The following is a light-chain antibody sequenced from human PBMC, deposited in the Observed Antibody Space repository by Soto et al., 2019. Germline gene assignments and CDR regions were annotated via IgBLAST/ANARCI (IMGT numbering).Light chain of an antibody. Sequence: DIEMTQSPSSLSASVGDRVTITYRASQNIITYLNWYQQNTGQPPKFLIYAASSLPSGVPSRFSGRGSGTDFTLTITNLQTEDFETDFCQQGYDTPITFGQGTRLEIK. CDR2: AAS. CDR3: QQGYDTPIT. J-gene: IGKJ5*01. CDR1: QNIITY. V-gene: IGKV1-39*01.